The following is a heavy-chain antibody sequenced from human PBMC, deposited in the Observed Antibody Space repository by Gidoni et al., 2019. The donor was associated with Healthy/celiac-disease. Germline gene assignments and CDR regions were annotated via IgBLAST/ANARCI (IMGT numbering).Heavy chain of an antibody. CDR2: ISYDGSNK. D-gene: IGHD6-6*01. V-gene: IGHV3-30*18. CDR1: GFTFSSYG. CDR3: AKARLRARPGYYYGMDV. J-gene: IGHJ6*02. Sequence: QVQLVESGGGVVQPGRSLRLSCAASGFTFSSYGMHWVRQAPGKGLEWVAVISYDGSNKYYADSVKGRFTISRDNSKNTLYLQMNSLRAEDTAVYYCAKARLRARPGYYYGMDVWGQGTTVTVSS.